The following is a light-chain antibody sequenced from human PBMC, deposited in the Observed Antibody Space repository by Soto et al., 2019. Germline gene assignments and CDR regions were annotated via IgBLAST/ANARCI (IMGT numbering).Light chain of an antibody. J-gene: IGLJ3*02. V-gene: IGLV1-47*01. CDR3: AAWDDSLSVWV. CDR2: RNN. Sequence: QPVLTQPPSASGTPGQRVTISCSGARSNIGSNYVYWYQQLPRTAPKLLIYRNNQRPSGVPDRFSGSKSGTSASLAISGLRSEDEADYYCAAWDDSLSVWVFGGGTKVTVL. CDR1: RSNIGSNY.